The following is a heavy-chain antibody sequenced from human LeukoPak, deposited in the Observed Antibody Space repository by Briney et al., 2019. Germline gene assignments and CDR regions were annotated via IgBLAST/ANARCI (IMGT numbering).Heavy chain of an antibody. D-gene: IGHD6-6*01. Sequence: SETLSLTCTVSGGSVSSGSYYWSWVRQPAGKGLEWIGRIYTSGSTNYNPSLKSRVTISVDTPKNQFSLKLSSVTAADTAVYYCARGRSEQLSYLFDYWGQGTLVTVSS. CDR2: IYTSGST. V-gene: IGHV4-61*02. J-gene: IGHJ4*02. CDR1: GGSVSSGSYY. CDR3: ARGRSEQLSYLFDY.